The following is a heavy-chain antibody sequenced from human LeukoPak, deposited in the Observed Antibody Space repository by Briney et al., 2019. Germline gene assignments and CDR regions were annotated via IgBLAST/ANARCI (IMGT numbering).Heavy chain of an antibody. CDR2: IIPIFETP. CDR3: ARDSYYYDSSGQIFDY. V-gene: IGHV1-69*06. J-gene: IGHJ4*02. CDR1: GGTFSSDS. Sequence: ASVKVSCKTSGGTFSSDSINWVRQAPGQGLEWMGGIIPIFETPNYAQRFQGRVTITADKSTSTTYMELSSLRSEDTAVYYCARDSYYYDSSGQIFDYWGQGTLVAVSS. D-gene: IGHD3-22*01.